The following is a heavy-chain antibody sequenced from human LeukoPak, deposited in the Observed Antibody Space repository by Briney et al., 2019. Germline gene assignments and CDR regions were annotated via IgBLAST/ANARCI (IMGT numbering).Heavy chain of an antibody. V-gene: IGHV3-23*01. CDR3: ATYRQVLLPFES. CDR2: ISGSGGST. CDR1: GFTFSTYG. D-gene: IGHD2-8*02. Sequence: GGTLRLSCVASGFTFSTYGMSWVRQAPGKGLEWVSAISGSGGSTYYADSVKGRFTISRVNSKSTLSLQMNSLRAEDTAIYYCATYRQVLLPFESWGQGTLVTVSS. J-gene: IGHJ4*02.